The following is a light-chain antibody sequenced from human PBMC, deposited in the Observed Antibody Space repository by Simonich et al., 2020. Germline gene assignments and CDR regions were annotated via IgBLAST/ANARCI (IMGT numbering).Light chain of an antibody. Sequence: SYELTQPPLVSVSPGQTARITCSGDALPKKYAYWYQQKSGQAPVLVIYEASKRTSGIPERFSGSSSGTMATLTISGAQVEDEADYYCYSTDSSGNHRVFGGGTKLTVL. CDR3: YSTDSSGNHRV. J-gene: IGLJ2*01. CDR2: EAS. V-gene: IGLV3-10*01. CDR1: ALPKKY.